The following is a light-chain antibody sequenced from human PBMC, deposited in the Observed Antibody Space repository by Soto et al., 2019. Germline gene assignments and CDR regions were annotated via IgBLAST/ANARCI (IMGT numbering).Light chain of an antibody. CDR2: GAS. J-gene: IGKJ3*01. Sequence: MVLTQYPATLSVSQGDRATLSCRASQSVSTKLAWYQQKPGQAPRLLIYGASTRATGIPARFSGSGSGTDFTLTISSLQSEDFAVYYGQQYNNWPYTFGPGTIVDIK. V-gene: IGKV3D-15*01. CDR1: QSVSTK. CDR3: QQYNNWPYT.